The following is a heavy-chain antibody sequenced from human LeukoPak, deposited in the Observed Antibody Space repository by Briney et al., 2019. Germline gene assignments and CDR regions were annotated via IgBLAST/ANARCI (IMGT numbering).Heavy chain of an antibody. CDR1: GFTFSSYW. V-gene: IGHV3-74*01. J-gene: IGHJ4*02. CDR2: ISSDGTST. CDR3: TRVHYGDYVDY. Sequence: GGSLRLSCAASGFTFSSYWMHWVRQAPGKGLVWVSRISSDGTSTSYADSVKGRFTISRDNAKNTLYLPMNSLRAEDTAVYHCTRVHYGDYVDYWGQGTLVTVSS. D-gene: IGHD4-17*01.